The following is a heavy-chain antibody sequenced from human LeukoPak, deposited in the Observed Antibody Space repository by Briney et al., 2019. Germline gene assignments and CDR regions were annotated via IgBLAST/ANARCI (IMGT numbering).Heavy chain of an antibody. CDR1: GFTFSSYA. Sequence: GGSLRLSCAASGFTFSSYAMHWVRQAPGKGLEWVSAISGSGGSTYYADSVKGRFTISRDNSKNTLYLQMNSLRAEDTAVYYCILDCSSTSCYTSYWGQGTLVTVSS. CDR3: ILDCSSTSCYTSY. J-gene: IGHJ4*02. V-gene: IGHV3-23*01. D-gene: IGHD2-2*02. CDR2: ISGSGGST.